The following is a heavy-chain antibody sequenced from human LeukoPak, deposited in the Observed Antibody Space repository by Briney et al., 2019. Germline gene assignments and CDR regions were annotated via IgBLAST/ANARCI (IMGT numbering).Heavy chain of an antibody. V-gene: IGHV4-59*01. J-gene: IGHJ4*02. CDR2: IYYRGST. CDR3: ARSPVLRFLEWPYFDY. CDR1: GGSISSYY. Sequence: PSETMSLTCTVAGGSISSYYWSWIRQPPGKGLEWIGYIYYRGSTNYNPSLKSRVTISVDTSKNQFSLELSSVTAADTAVYYCARSPVLRFLEWPYFDYWGQGTLVTVSS. D-gene: IGHD3-3*01.